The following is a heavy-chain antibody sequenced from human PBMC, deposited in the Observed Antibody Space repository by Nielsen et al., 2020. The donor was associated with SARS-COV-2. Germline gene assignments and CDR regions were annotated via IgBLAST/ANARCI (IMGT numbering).Heavy chain of an antibody. CDR3: ARVPGSSWYFDY. CDR1: GFTFDDYA. D-gene: IGHD6-13*01. CDR2: ISWNSGSI. Sequence: SLKISCAASGFTFDDYAMHWVRQAPGKGLEWVSGISWNSGSIGYADSVKGRFTISRDNAKNSLYLQMNSLRAEDTAVYYCARVPGSSWYFDYWGQGTLVTVSS. J-gene: IGHJ4*02. V-gene: IGHV3-9*01.